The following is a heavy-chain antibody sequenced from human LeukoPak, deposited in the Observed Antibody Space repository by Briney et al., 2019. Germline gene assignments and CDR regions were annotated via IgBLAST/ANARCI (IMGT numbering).Heavy chain of an antibody. V-gene: IGHV3-74*01. CDR3: ARARGSSYGLFDY. Sequence: GGSLRLSCAASGITFSSHWMHWVRQAPGKGLVWVSRINGEGLSTSYADSVQGRFTISRDNAKNTLYLQMNSLRAEDTAVYYCARARGSSYGLFDYWDQGTLVTVSS. J-gene: IGHJ4*02. CDR1: GITFSSHW. CDR2: INGEGLST. D-gene: IGHD5-18*01.